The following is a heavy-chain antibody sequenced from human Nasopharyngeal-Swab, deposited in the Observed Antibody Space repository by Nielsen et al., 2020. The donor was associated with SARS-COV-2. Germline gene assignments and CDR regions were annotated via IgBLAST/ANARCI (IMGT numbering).Heavy chain of an antibody. Sequence: ASVKVSCKASGYTFTSYGISWVRQPPGQGLEWMGIINPSGGSTSYAQKFQGRVTMTRDTSTSTVYMELSSLRSEDTAVYYCARDLTNSIAVAGNYYYGMDVWGQGTTVTVSS. D-gene: IGHD6-19*01. CDR2: INPSGGST. V-gene: IGHV1-46*01. CDR1: GYTFTSYG. CDR3: ARDLTNSIAVAGNYYYGMDV. J-gene: IGHJ6*02.